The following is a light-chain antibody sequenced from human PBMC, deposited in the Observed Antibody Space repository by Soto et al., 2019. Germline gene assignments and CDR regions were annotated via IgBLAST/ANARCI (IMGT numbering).Light chain of an antibody. Sequence: EIVMTQSPATLSVSPGETATLSCRASQSLTSYLAWYQQKPDQAPRLLIYGISTRATDIPARFSGSGSGTEFTLTISSLQSEDFAVYYCQQYNNWPLTFGGRTKVDIK. CDR3: QQYNNWPLT. CDR1: QSLTSY. CDR2: GIS. V-gene: IGKV3-15*01. J-gene: IGKJ4*01.